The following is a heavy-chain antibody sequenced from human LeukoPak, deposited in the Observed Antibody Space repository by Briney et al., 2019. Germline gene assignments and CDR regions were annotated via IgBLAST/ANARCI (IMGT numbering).Heavy chain of an antibody. CDR2: ISGSGGST. CDR1: GFTFSSYA. CDR3: AKTPYYDILTGGSKEPFDI. Sequence: PGRSLRLSCAASGFTFSSYAMSWVRQAPGKGLEWVSAISGSGGSTYYADSVKGRFTISRDNSKNTLYLQMNSLRAEDTAVYYCAKTPYYDILTGGSKEPFDIWGQGTMVTVSS. D-gene: IGHD3-9*01. J-gene: IGHJ3*02. V-gene: IGHV3-23*01.